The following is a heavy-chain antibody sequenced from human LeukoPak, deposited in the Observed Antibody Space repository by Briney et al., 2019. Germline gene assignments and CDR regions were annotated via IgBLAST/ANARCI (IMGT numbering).Heavy chain of an antibody. D-gene: IGHD4-17*01. J-gene: IGHJ4*02. CDR3: ARDYADYVGYFFFDY. V-gene: IGHV3-23*01. CDR2: ISGVGETT. CDR1: GFTFNNYA. Sequence: GGSLRLSCAASGFTFNNYAMSWVRQAPGNGLDWVSSISGVGETTYYADSAKGRFTISRDNSQNTLDLQMNSLIAEDTAVYYCARDYADYVGYFFFDYWGQGTLVTASS.